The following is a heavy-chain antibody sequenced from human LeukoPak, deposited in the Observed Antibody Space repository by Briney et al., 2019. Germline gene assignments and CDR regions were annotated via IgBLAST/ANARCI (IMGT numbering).Heavy chain of an antibody. CDR1: GYTFTSYY. J-gene: IGHJ4*02. Sequence: ASVKASCKASGYTFTSYYMHWVRQAPGQGLEWMGIINPSGGSTSYAQKFQGRVTMTRDTSTSTVYMELSSLRSEDTAVYYCARSWSRIGELLPSYFDYWGQGTLVTVSS. CDR2: INPSGGST. D-gene: IGHD3-10*01. CDR3: ARSWSRIGELLPSYFDY. V-gene: IGHV1-46*01.